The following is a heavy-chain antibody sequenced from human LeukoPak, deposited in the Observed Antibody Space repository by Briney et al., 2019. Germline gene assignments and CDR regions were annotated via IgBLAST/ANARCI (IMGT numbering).Heavy chain of an antibody. CDR2: ISGSGGST. CDR3: ARVVTGTIYYFDY. CDR1: GFTFSSYA. V-gene: IGHV3-23*01. Sequence: PGGSLRLSCAASGFTFSSYAMSWVRQAPGKGLEWVSAISGSGGSTYYADSVKGRFTISRDNSKNTLYLQMNSLRAEDTAVYYCARVVTGTIYYFDYWGQGTLVTVSS. J-gene: IGHJ4*02. D-gene: IGHD1-20*01.